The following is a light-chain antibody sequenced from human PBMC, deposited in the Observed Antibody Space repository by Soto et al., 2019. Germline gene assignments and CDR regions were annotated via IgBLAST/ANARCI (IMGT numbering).Light chain of an antibody. Sequence: DIQMTQSPSSLSASVGDRVTLTCQASQDINKYLNWYQQKPGKAPKLLISDTSTLETGVPSRFSGSGSGTDFTFTISSLQPEDIATYYCQQYDNLPFTFGPGTKVDLK. CDR2: DTS. J-gene: IGKJ3*01. V-gene: IGKV1-33*01. CDR1: QDINKY. CDR3: QQYDNLPFT.